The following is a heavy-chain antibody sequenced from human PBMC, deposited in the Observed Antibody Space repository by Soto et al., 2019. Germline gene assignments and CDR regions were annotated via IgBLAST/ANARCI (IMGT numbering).Heavy chain of an antibody. V-gene: IGHV3-21*01. Sequence: PGGSLRLACAASGFTFSSYIMNWVRQAPGKGLEWVSSISSSSSYIDYADSVNGRFTISRDNAKNSLYLQMNSLRAEDTAVYYCASDFGRKLLPDYWGQGTLVTVSS. J-gene: IGHJ4*02. CDR1: GFTFSSYI. D-gene: IGHD2-15*01. CDR3: ASDFGRKLLPDY. CDR2: ISSSSSYI.